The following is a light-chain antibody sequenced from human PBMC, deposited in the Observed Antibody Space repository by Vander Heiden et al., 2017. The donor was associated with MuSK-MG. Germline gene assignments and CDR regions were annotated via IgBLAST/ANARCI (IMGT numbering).Light chain of an antibody. V-gene: IGKV3-15*01. CDR2: GAS. Sequence: EIVMTRSPATLSVSPGERATLSCRASQSVSSNLAWYQQKPGQAPRLLIYGASTRATGIPARFSGSGSGTEFTLTISSLQSEDFAVYYCQQDNSWPPSFGQGTKLEIK. CDR3: QQDNSWPPS. CDR1: QSVSSN. J-gene: IGKJ2*03.